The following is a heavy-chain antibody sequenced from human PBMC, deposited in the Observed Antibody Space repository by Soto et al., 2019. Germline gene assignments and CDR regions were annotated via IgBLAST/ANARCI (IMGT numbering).Heavy chain of an antibody. D-gene: IGHD1-1*01. CDR2: MNPNSGNT. J-gene: IGHJ6*02. CDR3: SRIRLERRYYYYGMDV. V-gene: IGHV1-8*01. Sequence: QVQLVQSGAEVKKPGASVKVSCKASGYTFTSYDINWARQATGQGLEWMGWMNPNSGNTGYAQKFQGRVTMTRNTSISTAYMELSSLRSEDTAVYYCSRIRLERRYYYYGMDVWGQGTTVTVSS. CDR1: GYTFTSYD.